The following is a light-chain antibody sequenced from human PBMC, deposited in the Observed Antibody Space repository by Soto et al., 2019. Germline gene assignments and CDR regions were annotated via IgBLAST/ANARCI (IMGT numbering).Light chain of an antibody. J-gene: IGLJ3*02. CDR1: NIGSKN. Sequence: SYELTQPLSVSVALGQTARITCGGNNIGSKNVHWYQQKPGQAPVLVIYRDSNRPSGIPERFSGSNSGNTATLAIRRAQAGDEAGFFRQVWDSSTARVFGGGTKLTVL. CDR2: RDS. CDR3: QVWDSSTARV. V-gene: IGLV3-9*01.